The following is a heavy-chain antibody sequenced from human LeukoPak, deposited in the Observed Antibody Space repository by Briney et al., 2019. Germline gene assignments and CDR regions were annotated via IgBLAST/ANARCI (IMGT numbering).Heavy chain of an antibody. D-gene: IGHD2-15*01. J-gene: IGHJ5*02. Sequence: PGGSLRLSCAASGFTLASYGMHWVRQAPGKGLEWVAFTRFDGNYYHYADSVKGRFTISRDNSKNTLFLQMNSLRPEDTAVYYCAKEREDLVVVPAVMRGFTWGQGTLVTVSS. CDR3: AKEREDLVVVPAVMRGFT. V-gene: IGHV3-30*02. CDR2: TRFDGNYY. CDR1: GFTLASYG.